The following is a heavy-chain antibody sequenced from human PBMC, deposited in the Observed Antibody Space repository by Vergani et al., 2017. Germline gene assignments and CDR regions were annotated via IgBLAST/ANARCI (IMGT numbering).Heavy chain of an antibody. V-gene: IGHV3-48*03. J-gene: IGHJ4*02. D-gene: IGHD6-19*01. CDR3: AREAGEDSSGWYVY. CDR2: ISSSGGTI. CDR1: GFTFSSYE. Sequence: EVQLVESGGGLVQPGGSLRLSCAASGFTFSSYEMNWVRQAPGKGLEWVSYISSSGGTIYYADSVKGRFTISRDNAKNSLYLQMNSLRAEDTAVYYCAREAGEDSSGWYVYWGQGTLVTVSS.